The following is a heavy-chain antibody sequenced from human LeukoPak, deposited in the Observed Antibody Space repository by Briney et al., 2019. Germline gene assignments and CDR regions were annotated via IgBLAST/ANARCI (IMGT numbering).Heavy chain of an antibody. CDR1: GGSISGFY. CDR3: ARVGSEAVAGTGQYYFDY. D-gene: IGHD6-19*01. V-gene: IGHV4-59*01. J-gene: IGHJ4*02. CDR2: IHSSAGS. Sequence: PSETLSLXCTVSGGSISGFYWSWIRQSPEKGLEWIAYIHSSAGSNYNPSLKSRVTISVDTSKNQFSLKVTSVTAADTAMYYCARVGSEAVAGTGQYYFDYWGQGILVTVSS.